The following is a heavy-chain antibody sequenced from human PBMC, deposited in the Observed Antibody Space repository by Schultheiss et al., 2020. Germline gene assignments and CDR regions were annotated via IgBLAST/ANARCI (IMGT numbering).Heavy chain of an antibody. J-gene: IGHJ5*02. Sequence: ACVKVSCKASGYTFTSYDINWVRQATGKGIEWMGWMNPNSGNTGYAQKFHGRVTMTRNTSISTAYMELSSLRSEDTAVYYCARVHPGRITMVRGVITQERVCWFDPWGQGTLVTVSS. D-gene: IGHD3-10*01. CDR1: GYTFTSYD. V-gene: IGHV1-8*01. CDR2: MNPNSGNT. CDR3: ARVHPGRITMVRGVITQERVCWFDP.